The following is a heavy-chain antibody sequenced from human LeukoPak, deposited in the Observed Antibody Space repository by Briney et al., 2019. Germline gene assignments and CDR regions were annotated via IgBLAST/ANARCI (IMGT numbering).Heavy chain of an antibody. CDR2: ISYDGSNK. V-gene: IGHV3-30*03. CDR3: ARDLSALVIPAAYLDS. D-gene: IGHD2-2*01. CDR1: GFTFSSYG. J-gene: IGHJ4*02. Sequence: PGRSLRLSCAASGFTFSSYGMHWVRQAPGKGLEWVAVISYDGSNKYYADSVKGRFTISRDNAKNSLSLQMNSLRADDTAVYYCARDLSALVIPAAYLDSWGQGTLVTVSS.